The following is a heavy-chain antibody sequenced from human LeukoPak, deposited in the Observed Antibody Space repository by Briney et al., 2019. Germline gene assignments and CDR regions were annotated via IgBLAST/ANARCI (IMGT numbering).Heavy chain of an antibody. J-gene: IGHJ6*04. CDR3: ARKAYGLDV. CDR1: GFTFSSYW. Sequence: PGGSRRLSCAPSGFTFSSYWMSWVRQAPGKGLEWVANIKQDGSEKYYVDSVKGRFTISRDNAKNSLYLQMNSLRAEDTAVYYCARKAYGLDVWGKGTTVTVSS. V-gene: IGHV3-7*03. CDR2: IKQDGSEK.